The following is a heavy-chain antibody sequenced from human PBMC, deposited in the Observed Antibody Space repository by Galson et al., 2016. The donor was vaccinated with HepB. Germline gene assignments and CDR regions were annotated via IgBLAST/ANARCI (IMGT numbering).Heavy chain of an antibody. CDR3: AKCEVGATSDRFDY. D-gene: IGHD1-26*01. J-gene: IGHJ4*02. CDR2: LSWNSGTI. V-gene: IGHV3-9*01. CDR1: GFSFDGYA. Sequence: LRLSCAASGFSFDGYAMHWARQVPGKGLEWVSGLSWNSGTIGYADSVKGRFIISRDNAKNSLYLQMNSLRAEDTAVYYCAKCEVGATSDRFDYWGQGTLVTVSS.